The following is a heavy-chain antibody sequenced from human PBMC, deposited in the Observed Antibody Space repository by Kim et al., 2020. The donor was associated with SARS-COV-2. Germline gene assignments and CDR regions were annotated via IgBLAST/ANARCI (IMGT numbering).Heavy chain of an antibody. CDR3: ASDATFDSSGYRYFFDY. J-gene: IGHJ4*02. CDR1: GFTISSDS. Sequence: GGSLRLSCAVSGFTISSDSMNWVRQAPGKGLEWVARIGSSDAIVYIESVKGRFTISSDSGKDSLFLQMNRLRDENTAVYDCASDATFDSSGYRYFFDYWGQGSLVTVSS. D-gene: IGHD3-22*01. V-gene: IGHV3-48*02. CDR2: IGSSDAI.